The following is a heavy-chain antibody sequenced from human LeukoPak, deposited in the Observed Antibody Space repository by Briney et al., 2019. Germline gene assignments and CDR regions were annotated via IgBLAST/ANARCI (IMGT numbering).Heavy chain of an antibody. CDR1: GGSISSYY. V-gene: IGHV4-59*01. Sequence: SETLSLTCTVSGGSISSYYWSWIRQPPGKGLEWIGYIYYSGSTSYNPSLKSRVTISVDTSKNQFSLKLSSVTAADTAVYYCAREARDYFDYWGQGTLVTVSS. J-gene: IGHJ4*02. CDR3: AREARDYFDY. D-gene: IGHD3-10*01. CDR2: IYYSGST.